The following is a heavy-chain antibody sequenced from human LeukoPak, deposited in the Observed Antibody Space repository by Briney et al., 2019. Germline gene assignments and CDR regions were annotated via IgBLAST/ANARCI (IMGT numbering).Heavy chain of an antibody. V-gene: IGHV3-33*01. CDR2: IWSDGSNR. Sequence: PGGSLRLSCAASGFIFSHYGMHWVRQAPGKGLEWVAVIWSDGSNRFYAGSVKGRFTISRANSQNTLFLQMNSLRAEDTAMYYCARDAQRGFDYSNSLEYWGHGTLVTVSS. CDR1: GFIFSHYG. J-gene: IGHJ4*01. CDR3: ARDAQRGFDYSNSLEY. D-gene: IGHD4-11*01.